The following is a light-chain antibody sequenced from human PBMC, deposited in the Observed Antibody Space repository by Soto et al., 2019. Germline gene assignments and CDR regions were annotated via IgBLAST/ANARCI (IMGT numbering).Light chain of an antibody. V-gene: IGKV3-11*01. CDR2: NAS. Sequence: EIVLTQSPAALSMPTGERATIFCKTSQTISKYLVWYQQKPGQAPRLLINNASNRATGIPARFNGSGSGTDFALTISSLEPEDFALYYCQQRSNWPVTLGGGTKVDSK. CDR1: QTISKY. CDR3: QQRSNWPVT. J-gene: IGKJ4*01.